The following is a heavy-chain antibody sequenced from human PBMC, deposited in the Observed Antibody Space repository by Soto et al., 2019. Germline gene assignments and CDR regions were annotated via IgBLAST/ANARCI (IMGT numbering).Heavy chain of an antibody. CDR2: IYHSGST. D-gene: IGHD4-4*01. J-gene: IGHJ4*02. V-gene: IGHV4-30-2*01. CDR3: ARGGGVTTTGDDY. Sequence: QLQLQESGSGLVKPSQTLSLTCAVSGGSINTATHSWSWIRQPPGKGLEWIGYIYHSGSTYYNPSVKRRVTISIDKANNKFSLRLSSVTAADTAGYYCARGGGVTTTGDDYWGQGILVTVSS. CDR1: GGSINTATHS.